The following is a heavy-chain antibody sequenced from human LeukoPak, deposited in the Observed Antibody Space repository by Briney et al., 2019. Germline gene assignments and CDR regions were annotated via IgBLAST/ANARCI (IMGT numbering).Heavy chain of an antibody. CDR2: IEPHSGET. V-gene: IGHV1-2*02. J-gene: IGHJ4*02. D-gene: IGHD2-15*01. CDR1: GYNFVGYF. CDR3: ARVRGGYCTGDRCYGDFFFDN. Sequence: ASVRVSCKTSGYNFVGYFIHWVRQAPGQGLEWMGWIEPHSGETAYANKFQGRVTLTRDTTTTTVYMESNSLRSDDTAVYFCARVRGGYCTGDRCYGDFFFDNWGQGTLVTVTS.